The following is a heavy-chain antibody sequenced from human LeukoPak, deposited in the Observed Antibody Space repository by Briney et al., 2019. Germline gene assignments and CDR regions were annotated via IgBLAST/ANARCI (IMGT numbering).Heavy chain of an antibody. V-gene: IGHV3-74*01. J-gene: IGHJ3*02. CDR2: INSDGSST. Sequence: GGSLRLSCAASGFTFSSYWMHWVRQAPGKGLVWVSRINSDGSSTSYADSVKGRFTISRDNAKKTLYLQVNSLRAHDPAVYDCARDEDQRLLKGSSGAFDIWGQGTMVTVSS. D-gene: IGHD3-10*01. CDR3: ARDEDQRLLKGSSGAFDI. CDR1: GFTFSSYW.